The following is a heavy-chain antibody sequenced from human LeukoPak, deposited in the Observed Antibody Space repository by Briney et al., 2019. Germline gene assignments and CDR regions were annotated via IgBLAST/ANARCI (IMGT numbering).Heavy chain of an antibody. V-gene: IGHV3-53*01. CDR1: GFTVSSNS. CDR2: IYSGGNT. J-gene: IGHJ3*02. Sequence: GGSLRLSCTVSGFTVSSNSMSWVRQAPGKGLEWVSFIYSGGNTHYSDSVKGRFTISRDNAKNSLYLQMNSLRAEDTAVYYCARDKNYYDSSGYYGAFDIWGQGTMVTVSS. CDR3: ARDKNYYDSSGYYGAFDI. D-gene: IGHD3-22*01.